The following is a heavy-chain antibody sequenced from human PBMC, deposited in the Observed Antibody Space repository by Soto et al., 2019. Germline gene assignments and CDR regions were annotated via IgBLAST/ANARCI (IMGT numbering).Heavy chain of an antibody. J-gene: IGHJ4*02. Sequence: ASVKVSCKASGYTFTSYYMHWVRQAPGQGLEWMGIIKPTGGSTSYAQKFQGRVTMTRDESTSTAYMELSSLRSEDTAVYYCARAPYYYDSSGYYYFDYWGQGTLVTVSS. CDR3: ARAPYYYDSSGYYYFDY. V-gene: IGHV1-46*01. CDR1: GYTFTSYY. D-gene: IGHD3-22*01. CDR2: IKPTGGST.